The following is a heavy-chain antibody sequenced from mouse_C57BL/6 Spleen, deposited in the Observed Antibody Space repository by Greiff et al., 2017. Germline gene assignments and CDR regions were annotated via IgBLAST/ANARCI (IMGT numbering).Heavy chain of an antibody. CDR2: ISSGGDYI. Sequence: EVKLQESGEGLVKPGGSLKLSCAASGFTFSSYAMSWVRQTPEKRLEWVAYISSGGDYIYYADTVKGRFTISRDNARNTLYLQMSSLKSEDTAMYYCTRDWDGYYFDYWGQGTTLTVSS. D-gene: IGHD4-1*01. CDR1: GFTFSSYA. CDR3: TRDWDGYYFDY. V-gene: IGHV5-9-1*02. J-gene: IGHJ2*01.